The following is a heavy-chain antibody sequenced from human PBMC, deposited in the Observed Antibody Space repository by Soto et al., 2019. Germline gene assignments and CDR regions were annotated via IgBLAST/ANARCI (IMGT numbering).Heavy chain of an antibody. D-gene: IGHD3-3*01. CDR3: AKDSDDFWSGYYPQTDYYYYYGMDV. J-gene: IGHJ6*02. CDR1: GFTFSSYG. V-gene: IGHV3-30*18. Sequence: GGSLRLSCAASGFTFSSYGMHWVRQAPGKGLEWVAVISYDGSNKYYADSVKGRFTISRDNSKNTLYLQMNSLRAEDTAVYYCAKDSDDFWSGYYPQTDYYYYYGMDVWGQGTTVTVSS. CDR2: ISYDGSNK.